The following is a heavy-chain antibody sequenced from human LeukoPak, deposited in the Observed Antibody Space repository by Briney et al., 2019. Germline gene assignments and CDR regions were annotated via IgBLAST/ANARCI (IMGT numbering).Heavy chain of an antibody. CDR3: ARGPGYYYYYMDV. J-gene: IGHJ6*03. Sequence: PSETLSLTCTVSGYSISSGYYWGWIRQPPGKGLEWIGSIYHSGSTYYNPSLKSRVTISVDTSKNQFSLKLSSVTAADTAVYYCARGPGYYYYYMDVWGKGTTVTISS. CDR1: GYSISSGYY. CDR2: IYHSGST. D-gene: IGHD1-14*01. V-gene: IGHV4-38-2*02.